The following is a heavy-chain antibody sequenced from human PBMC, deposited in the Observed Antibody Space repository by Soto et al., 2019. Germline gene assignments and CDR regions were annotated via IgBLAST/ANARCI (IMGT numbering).Heavy chain of an antibody. Sequence: VASVKVSCKASGYTFTGYYMHWVRQAPGQGLEWMGWINPNSGGTNYAQKFQGWVTMTRDTSISTAYMELSRLRSDDTAVYYCARDLGDRYCISTSCYGGYYYYYGMDAWGQGTTVTVSS. J-gene: IGHJ6*02. CDR3: ARDLGDRYCISTSCYGGYYYYYGMDA. D-gene: IGHD2-2*01. CDR2: INPNSGGT. CDR1: GYTFTGYY. V-gene: IGHV1-2*04.